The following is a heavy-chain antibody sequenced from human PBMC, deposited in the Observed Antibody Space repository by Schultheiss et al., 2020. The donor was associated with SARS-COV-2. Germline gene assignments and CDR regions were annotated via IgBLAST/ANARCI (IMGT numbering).Heavy chain of an antibody. CDR3: ARDPGAAAGIDY. V-gene: IGHV3-21*01. D-gene: IGHD6-13*01. CDR1: GFTFSSYA. J-gene: IGHJ4*02. Sequence: GGSLRLSCAASGFTFSSYAMHWVRQAPGKGLVWVSSISSSGTYIYYADSVKGRFATSRDNAKNSLYLQMNSLRAEDTAVYYCARDPGAAAGIDYWGQGTLVTVS. CDR2: ISSSGTYI.